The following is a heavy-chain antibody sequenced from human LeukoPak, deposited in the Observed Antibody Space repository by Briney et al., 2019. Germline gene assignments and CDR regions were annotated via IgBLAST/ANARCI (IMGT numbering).Heavy chain of an antibody. CDR1: GGSFSGYY. CDR2: INHSGST. Sequence: SETLSLTCAVYGGSFSGYYWSWIRQPPGKGLEWIGEINHSGSTNYNPSLKSRATISVVTSKNQFSLKLSSVTAADTAVYYCARVQYQLVYYCQYIDVWGKGTTVTVSS. CDR3: ARVQYQLVYYCQYIDV. D-gene: IGHD2-2*01. V-gene: IGHV4-34*01. J-gene: IGHJ6*03.